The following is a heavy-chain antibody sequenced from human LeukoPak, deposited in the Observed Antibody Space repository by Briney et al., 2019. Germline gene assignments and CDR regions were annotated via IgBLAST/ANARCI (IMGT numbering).Heavy chain of an antibody. V-gene: IGHV3-23*01. D-gene: IGHD4-17*01. CDR2: ISGYSDYT. Sequence: GSLRLSCAASGFTFTHYAMTWVRQAPGKGLEWVSDISGYSDYTYYADSVKGRFTISRDNSKSTLYLQMNSLRADDTALYYCARGGFGTVTDYWGQGTLVTVSS. CDR3: ARGGFGTVTDY. J-gene: IGHJ4*02. CDR1: GFTFTHYA.